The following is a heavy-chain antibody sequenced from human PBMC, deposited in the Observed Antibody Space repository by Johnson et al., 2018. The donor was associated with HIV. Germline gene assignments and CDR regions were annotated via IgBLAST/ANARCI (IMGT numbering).Heavy chain of an antibody. Sequence: VQLVESGGGVVRPGGSLRLSCAASGFTFDDYGMSWVRQAPGKGLEWVSGINWNGGSTGYADSVKGRFTISRDNAKNSLYLQMNSLRAEDTAFYYRARVGGSGSFFFNAFDIWGQGTMVTVSS. CDR2: INWNGGST. D-gene: IGHD1-26*01. V-gene: IGHV3-20*04. CDR1: GFTFDDYG. CDR3: ARVGGSGSFFFNAFDI. J-gene: IGHJ3*02.